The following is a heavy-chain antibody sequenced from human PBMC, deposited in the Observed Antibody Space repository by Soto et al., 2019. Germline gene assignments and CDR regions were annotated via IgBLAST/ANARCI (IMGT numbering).Heavy chain of an antibody. CDR3: ARDPSPLYSTPGYGMDV. CDR2: INPNSGGT. D-gene: IGHD4-4*01. CDR1: GYTFTGYY. V-gene: IGHV1-2*04. Sequence: ASVKVSCKASGYTFTGYYMHWVRQAPGQGLEWMGWINPNSGGTNYAQKFQGWVTMTRDTSISTAYMELSRLRSDDTAVYYCARDPSPLYSTPGYGMDVWGQGTTVTVSS. J-gene: IGHJ6*02.